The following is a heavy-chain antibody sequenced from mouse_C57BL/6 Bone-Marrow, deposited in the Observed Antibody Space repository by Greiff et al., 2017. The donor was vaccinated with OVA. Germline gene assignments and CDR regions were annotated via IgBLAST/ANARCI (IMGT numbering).Heavy chain of an antibody. D-gene: IGHD2-4*01. J-gene: IGHJ2*01. CDR1: GYTFTSYC. CDR2: IYPGNSDT. V-gene: IGHV1-5*01. Sequence: EVQLQPPGPVLATPGASLKLSCKTSGYTFTSYCMHWVQQTPEQGLEWLAAIYPGNSDTSYNHKFTGKATLTAVTSATTAYMELSGLTTEDSAVYYCTRSLSTTGGDYGGQGTTLTVSS. CDR3: TRSLSTTGGDY.